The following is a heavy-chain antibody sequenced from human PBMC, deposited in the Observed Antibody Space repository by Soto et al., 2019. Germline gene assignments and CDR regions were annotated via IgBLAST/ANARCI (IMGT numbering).Heavy chain of an antibody. V-gene: IGHV1-69*13. Sequence: GASVKVSCKASGGTFSSYAISWVRQAPGQGLEWMGGIIPIFGTANYAQKFQGRVTITADESTSTAYMELSSLRSEDTAVYYCARARAHIFDWSHWFDPWGQGTLVTVSS. CDR1: GGTFSSYA. J-gene: IGHJ5*02. CDR3: ARARAHIFDWSHWFDP. CDR2: IIPIFGTA. D-gene: IGHD3-9*01.